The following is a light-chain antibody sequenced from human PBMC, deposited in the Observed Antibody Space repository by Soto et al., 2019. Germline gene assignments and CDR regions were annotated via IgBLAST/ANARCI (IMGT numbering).Light chain of an antibody. CDR3: SSYTRSSPV. CDR2: DVS. Sequence: QSALTQPASVSGSPGQSITISCTGTSSDVGGYNYVSWYQQHPGKAPKLMIYDVSNRPSGVSNRFSGSKSGNTASLTISGLQTEDEADYFCSSYTRSSPVFCGGTKLTVL. CDR1: SSDVGGYNY. V-gene: IGLV2-14*01. J-gene: IGLJ2*01.